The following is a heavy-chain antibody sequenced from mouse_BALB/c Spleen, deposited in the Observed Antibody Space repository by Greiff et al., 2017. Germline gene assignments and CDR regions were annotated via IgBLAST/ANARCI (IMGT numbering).Heavy chain of an antibody. CDR2: IWAGGST. V-gene: IGHV2-9*02. Sequence: VKLMESGPGLVAPSQSLSITCTVSGFSLTSYGVHWVRQPPGKGLEWLGVIWAGGSTNYNSALMSRLSISKDNSKSQVFLKMNSLQTDDTAMYYCARDRNYRYDGAWFAYWGQGTLVTVSA. D-gene: IGHD2-14*01. CDR1: GFSLTSYG. CDR3: ARDRNYRYDGAWFAY. J-gene: IGHJ3*01.